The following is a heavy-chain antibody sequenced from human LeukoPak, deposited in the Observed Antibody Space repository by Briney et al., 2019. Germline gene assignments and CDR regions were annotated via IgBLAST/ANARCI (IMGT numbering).Heavy chain of an antibody. Sequence: GASVKVSCKASGYTFTGYYMHWVRQAPGQGLEWMGWINPNSGGTNYAQKFQGRVTMTRDTSISTAYMELSRLRSDDTAVYYCARGARLVVIPNWFDPWGQGTLVTVSS. CDR3: ARGARLVVIPNWFDP. V-gene: IGHV1-2*02. J-gene: IGHJ5*02. CDR1: GYTFTGYY. CDR2: INPNSGGT. D-gene: IGHD2-21*01.